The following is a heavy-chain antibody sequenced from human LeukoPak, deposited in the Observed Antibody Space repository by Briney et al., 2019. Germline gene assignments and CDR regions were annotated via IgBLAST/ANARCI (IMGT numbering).Heavy chain of an antibody. CDR3: ARHHSSGWTRDAFDI. V-gene: IGHV5-51*01. J-gene: IGHJ3*02. CDR2: IFPSDSDT. Sequence: GESLKISCKGSGYSFTSYWIGWVRQMPGKGLEWMGIIFPSDSDTRYSPSFQGQITISADKSISTAYLQWSSLKASDTAMYYCARHHSSGWTRDAFDIWGQGTMSPSLQ. D-gene: IGHD6-19*01. CDR1: GYSFTSYW.